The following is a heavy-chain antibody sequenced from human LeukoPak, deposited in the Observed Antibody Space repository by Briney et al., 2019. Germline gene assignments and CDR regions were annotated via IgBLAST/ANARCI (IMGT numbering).Heavy chain of an antibody. CDR1: GFTIGNHG. CDR3: AKDWGSSGWYNWFDP. J-gene: IGHJ5*02. V-gene: IGHV3-30*18. Sequence: GTSLRLSCAVSGFTIGNHGMHWVRQAAGKGLEWVAMISHDGRAEYYRDSVKGRLTISRDNSNNMLYLQMNSLRVEDTAVYYCAKDWGSSGWYNWFDPWGQGTLVTVSS. D-gene: IGHD6-19*01. CDR2: ISHDGRAE.